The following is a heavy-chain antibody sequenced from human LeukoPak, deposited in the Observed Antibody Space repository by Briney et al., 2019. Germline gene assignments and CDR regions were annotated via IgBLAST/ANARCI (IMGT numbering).Heavy chain of an antibody. CDR1: GFSLSTSGVG. Sequence: SGPTLMQPTQTLTLTCSFSGFSLSTSGVGVGWIRQPPGKALEWLALIYWNDDKRYSPFLKSRLTITKDTSKNQVVLTMTNMDPVDTATYYCAHHLYYYGSGSYADYWGQGTLVTVSS. V-gene: IGHV2-5*01. CDR3: AHHLYYYGSGSYADY. CDR2: IYWNDDK. J-gene: IGHJ4*02. D-gene: IGHD3-10*01.